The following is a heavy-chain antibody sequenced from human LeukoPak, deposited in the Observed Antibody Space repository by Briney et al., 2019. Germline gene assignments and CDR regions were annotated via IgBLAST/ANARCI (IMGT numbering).Heavy chain of an antibody. Sequence: GGSLRLSCAVSGFTFSSYSMNWVRQAPGKGLEWVSSITSSSSYIYYADSVKGRFTISRDNAKNSLYLQMNSLRAEDTAVYYCARDLTVTSTCWFDRWGQGTLVTVSS. D-gene: IGHD4-11*01. J-gene: IGHJ5*02. V-gene: IGHV3-21*01. CDR3: ARDLTVTSTCWFDR. CDR1: GFTFSSYS. CDR2: ITSSSSYI.